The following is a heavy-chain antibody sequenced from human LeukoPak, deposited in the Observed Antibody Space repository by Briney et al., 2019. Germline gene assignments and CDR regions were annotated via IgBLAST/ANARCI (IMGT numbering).Heavy chain of an antibody. CDR1: GFTSSSYW. V-gene: IGHV4-34*01. CDR3: ARVGLLTGFRELFRRNSWFDP. Sequence: GSLRLSCAASGFTSSSYWMSWSGQPPGKGLEWIGEINHSGSTNYNPSLKSRVTISVAASKNQFSLKLSSVTAAETAVYYCARVGLLTGFRELFRRNSWFDPWGQGPLVTVSS. CDR2: INHSGST. J-gene: IGHJ5*02. D-gene: IGHD3-10*01.